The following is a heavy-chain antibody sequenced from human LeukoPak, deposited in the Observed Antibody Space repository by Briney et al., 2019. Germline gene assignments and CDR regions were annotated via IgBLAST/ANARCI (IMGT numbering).Heavy chain of an antibody. J-gene: IGHJ3*02. Sequence: GRSLRLSCAASGFTFSSYVMHWVRQAPGKGLEWVAVISYDGSNKYYADFVKGRFTISRDNSKNTLYLQMNSLRAEDTAVYYCAKDRTVTTRGSAFDIWGRGTLGTVSS. CDR3: AKDRTVTTRGSAFDI. D-gene: IGHD4-17*01. CDR1: GFTFSSYV. CDR2: ISYDGSNK. V-gene: IGHV3-30*18.